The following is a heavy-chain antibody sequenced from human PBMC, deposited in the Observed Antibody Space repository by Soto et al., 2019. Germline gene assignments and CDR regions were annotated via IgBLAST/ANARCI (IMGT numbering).Heavy chain of an antibody. V-gene: IGHV3-48*02. CDR2: ISSSNTI. CDR3: SREARDY. J-gene: IGHJ4*02. CDR1: GFTFSTYS. Sequence: EVQLVESGGGLVQPGGSLRLSCAASGFTFSTYSMNWVRQAPGRGLEWVSYISSSNTIYYADSVKGRFTISRDNAKNSLYLQMNSLRDEDPAVYYCSREARDYWGQGTLVTVSS.